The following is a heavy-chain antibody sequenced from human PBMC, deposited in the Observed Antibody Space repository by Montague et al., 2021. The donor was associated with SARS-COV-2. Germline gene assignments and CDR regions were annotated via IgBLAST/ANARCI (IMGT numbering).Heavy chain of an antibody. CDR1: GGSISSSSYY. Sequence: SETLSLTCTVSGGSISSSSYYWGWIRQPPGRGLEWIGSIYYSESTYYNPSLKSRVTISVDTSKNQFSLKLSSVAAADTAVYYCARRSYDILTGYSIPNWFDPWGQGTLVTVSS. J-gene: IGHJ5*02. CDR3: ARRSYDILTGYSIPNWFDP. D-gene: IGHD3-9*01. V-gene: IGHV4-39*01. CDR2: IYYSEST.